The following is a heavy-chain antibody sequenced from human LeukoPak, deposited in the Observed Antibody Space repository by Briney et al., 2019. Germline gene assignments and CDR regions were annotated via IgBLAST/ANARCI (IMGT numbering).Heavy chain of an antibody. V-gene: IGHV1-69*04. CDR1: GGTFSSYA. D-gene: IGHD6-19*01. CDR3: AREEDSSGWYYFDY. J-gene: IGHJ4*02. Sequence: ASVKVSCKASGGTFSSYAISWVRQAPGQGLEWRGRIIPILGIANYAQKFQGRVTITADKSTSTAYMELSSLRSEDTAVYYCAREEDSSGWYYFDYWGQGTLVTVSS. CDR2: IIPILGIA.